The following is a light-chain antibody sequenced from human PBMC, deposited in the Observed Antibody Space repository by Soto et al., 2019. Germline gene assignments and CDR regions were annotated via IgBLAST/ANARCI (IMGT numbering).Light chain of an antibody. CDR3: QQYGSSSFT. CDR2: ATS. Sequence: EIVLTQSPGTLSLSSGERATLSCRASQSVSSSYLAWYQQKPGQAPRLLVYATSGRASGIPDRFSGSGSGTYFTLTISRLEAEDFAVYYCQQYGSSSFTFGQGTKLEIK. V-gene: IGKV3-20*01. CDR1: QSVSSSY. J-gene: IGKJ2*01.